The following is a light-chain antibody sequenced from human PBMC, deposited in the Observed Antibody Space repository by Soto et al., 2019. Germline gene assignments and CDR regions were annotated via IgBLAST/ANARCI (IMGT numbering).Light chain of an antibody. V-gene: IGKV3D-7*01. CDR1: RSISSSY. CDR2: GAS. J-gene: IGKJ5*01. CDR3: LQDYHLPIT. Sequence: PGEGATLSCRASRSISSSYLSWYQQKPGQAPRLVIYGASTRATGIPARFSGSGRGSGTDFTLTISSLHPEDFAVYYCLQDYHLPITFGQGTRLEIK.